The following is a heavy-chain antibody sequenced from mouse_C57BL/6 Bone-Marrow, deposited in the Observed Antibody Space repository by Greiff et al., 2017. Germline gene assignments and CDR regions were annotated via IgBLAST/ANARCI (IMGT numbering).Heavy chain of an antibody. Sequence: EVTLMESGGGLVQSGRSLRLSCATSGFTFSDFYMEWVRQAPGKGLEWIAASRNKANDYTTEYSASVKGRFIVSRDTSQSILYLQMNALRAEDTAIYSCARDANDYDCDDAMDYWGQGTSVTVSA. J-gene: IGHJ4*01. CDR3: ARDANDYDCDDAMDY. CDR2: SRNKANDYTT. V-gene: IGHV7-1*01. D-gene: IGHD2-4*01. CDR1: GFTFSDFY.